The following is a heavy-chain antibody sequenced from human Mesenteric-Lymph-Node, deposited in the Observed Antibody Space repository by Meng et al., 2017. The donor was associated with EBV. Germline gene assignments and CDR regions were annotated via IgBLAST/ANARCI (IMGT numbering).Heavy chain of an antibody. CDR2: ISVFNGDT. D-gene: IGHD3-16*02. CDR1: GYTFASYG. J-gene: IGHJ4*02. CDR3: AKANSLRLGELSLYGY. Sequence: QVRLVQPGAEVKKPGASVKVSCKAFGYTFASYGISWVRQAPGQGLEWMGWISVFNGDTNYAQNFQGRLTLTTDTSTATAYMELRSLRSDDTAVYYCAKANSLRLGELSLYGYWGQGTLVTVSS. V-gene: IGHV1-18*01.